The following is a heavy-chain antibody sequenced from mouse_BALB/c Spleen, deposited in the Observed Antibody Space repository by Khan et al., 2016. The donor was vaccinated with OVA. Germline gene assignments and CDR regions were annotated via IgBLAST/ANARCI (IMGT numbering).Heavy chain of an antibody. Sequence: SGPELVKPGASVKISCKTSGYTFPEYTVHWVKQSLGKSLDWIGVINPKNGGTAYNQKFKGKATLTVDKSSSTAYMEFRSLTSDDSAVYYWARDAGRYWGQGTSVTVAS. CDR2: INPKNGGT. D-gene: IGHD3-3*01. J-gene: IGHJ4*01. CDR3: ARDAGRY. V-gene: IGHV1-18*01. CDR1: GYTFPEYT.